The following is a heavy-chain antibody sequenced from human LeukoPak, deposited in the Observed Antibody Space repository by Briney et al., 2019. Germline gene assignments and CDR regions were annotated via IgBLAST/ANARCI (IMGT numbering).Heavy chain of an antibody. CDR2: ISTSSSYI. J-gene: IGHJ5*02. V-gene: IGHV3-21*01. Sequence: PGGSLRLSCAASGFTFNRYNMNWVRRAPGKGLEGVSSISTSSSYIYYADSVRGRFTISRDNDKNSLYLQMNSLRAEDTAVYSCARGADGVSSNSRGWFDPWGQGTLVTVSS. CDR1: GFTFNRYN. D-gene: IGHD2-15*01. CDR3: ARGADGVSSNSRGWFDP.